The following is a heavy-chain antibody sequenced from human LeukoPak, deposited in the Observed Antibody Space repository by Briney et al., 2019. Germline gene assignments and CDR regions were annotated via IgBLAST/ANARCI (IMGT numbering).Heavy chain of an antibody. J-gene: IGHJ3*02. D-gene: IGHD1-14*01. Sequence: SETLSLTCTVSGGSISSSSCYWGWIRQPPGKGLEWIGSIYYSGSTYYNPSLKSRVTISVDTSKNQFSLKLSSVTAADTAVYYCARGGADSEDAFDIWGQGTMVTVSS. CDR2: IYYSGST. V-gene: IGHV4-39*07. CDR1: GGSISSSSCY. CDR3: ARGGADSEDAFDI.